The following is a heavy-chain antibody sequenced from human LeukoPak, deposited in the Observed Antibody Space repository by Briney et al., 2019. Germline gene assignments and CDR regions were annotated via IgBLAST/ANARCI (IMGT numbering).Heavy chain of an antibody. D-gene: IGHD4-17*01. Sequence: SETLSLTCTVSGASISSYYWSWIRQPPGKGLEWIGEINHSGSTNYNPSLKSRVTISVDTSKNQFSLKLSSVTAADTAVYYCARIPDYGDYRAWYYGMDVWGQGTTVTVSS. V-gene: IGHV4-34*01. CDR3: ARIPDYGDYRAWYYGMDV. J-gene: IGHJ6*02. CDR1: GASISSYY. CDR2: INHSGST.